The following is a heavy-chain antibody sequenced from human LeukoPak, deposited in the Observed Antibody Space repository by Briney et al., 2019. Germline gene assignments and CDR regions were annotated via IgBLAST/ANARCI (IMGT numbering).Heavy chain of an antibody. V-gene: IGHV1-2*06. J-gene: IGHJ5*02. CDR2: INPNSGGT. CDR1: GYTLTAYY. D-gene: IGHD2-15*01. CDR3: ARGYCSGGTCYLVENWLDP. Sequence: ASVRVSCKASGYTLTAYYIYWVRQAPGQGLEGMGRINPNSGGTDYAQNFQGRGTMNRDTSLSTAYMELSRLRSDGTAVYYWARGYCSGGTCYLVENWLDPWGQGTLVTVSS.